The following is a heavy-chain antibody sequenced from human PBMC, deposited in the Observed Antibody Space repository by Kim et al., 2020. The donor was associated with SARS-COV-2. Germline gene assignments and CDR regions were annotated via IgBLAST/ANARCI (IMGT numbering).Heavy chain of an antibody. V-gene: IGHV4-4*07. CDR1: GGSISNYY. D-gene: IGHD3-3*01. J-gene: IGHJ4*02. CDR3: ARDYYDSWSGPQHLDY. Sequence: SETLSLTCSVSGGSISNYYWTWIRQPAGKGLEWIGRIHSSGSTNYNPALKSRVTMSLDTVETQFSLNLRSVTAADTAVYYCARDYYDSWSGPQHLDYWGQGTLVTVSS. CDR2: IHSSGST.